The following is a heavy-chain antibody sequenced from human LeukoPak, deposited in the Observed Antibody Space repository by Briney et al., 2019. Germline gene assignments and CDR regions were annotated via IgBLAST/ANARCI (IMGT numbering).Heavy chain of an antibody. CDR3: ARRYYYNLGSFPFDF. CDR2: IHNSGTT. Sequence: PSETLSLTCAVSGGPFSGYFWSWIRQPSGKGLEWIGEIHNSGTTNYNPSLNSRVTISEDTSKNQFYLNLSSVAAADTAVYYCARRYYYNLGSFPFDFWGQGTLVTVSS. V-gene: IGHV4-34*01. J-gene: IGHJ4*02. D-gene: IGHD3-10*01. CDR1: GGPFSGYF.